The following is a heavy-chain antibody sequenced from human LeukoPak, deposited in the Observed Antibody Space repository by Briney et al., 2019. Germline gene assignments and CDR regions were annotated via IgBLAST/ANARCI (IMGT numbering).Heavy chain of an antibody. CDR2: IYYSGST. CDR1: VGSISTYY. CDR3: ARDKQPGDY. Sequence: SETLSLTCTVSVGSISTYYWSWIRQPPGKGLGWIGYIYYSGSTNYNPSLKSRVTISVDTSKNQFSLKLSSVTAADTAVYYCARDKQPGDYWGQGTLVTVSP. J-gene: IGHJ4*02. V-gene: IGHV4-59*01. D-gene: IGHD5-18*01.